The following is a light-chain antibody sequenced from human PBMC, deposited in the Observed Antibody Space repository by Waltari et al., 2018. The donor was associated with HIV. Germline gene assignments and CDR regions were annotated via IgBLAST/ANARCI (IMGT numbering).Light chain of an antibody. V-gene: IGKV3-11*01. CDR1: QSVRSY. CDR3: HQRSNWPIT. Sequence: IVLTQSPATLSLSPGERATLSCRASQSVRSYLAWYQQKPGQAPRLLIYGASSRATGIPARFSGSGSGTDFTLTISSLEPGDFGVYYCHQRSNWPITFGQGTRLEIK. CDR2: GAS. J-gene: IGKJ5*01.